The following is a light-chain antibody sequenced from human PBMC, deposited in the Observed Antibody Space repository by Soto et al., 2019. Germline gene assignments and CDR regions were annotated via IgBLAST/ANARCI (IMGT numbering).Light chain of an antibody. V-gene: IGKV1-5*03. Sequence: DIQMTQSPSTLSGSVGDRVTIPCRASQTISSRLAWYRQKPGKAPKILIYKASTLKSGVPSRFSGSGAGTECTRPISSLQPDDVATYDCQHYNSYPEAFGQGTQVDI. CDR1: QTISSR. J-gene: IGKJ1*01. CDR2: KAS. CDR3: QHYNSYPEA.